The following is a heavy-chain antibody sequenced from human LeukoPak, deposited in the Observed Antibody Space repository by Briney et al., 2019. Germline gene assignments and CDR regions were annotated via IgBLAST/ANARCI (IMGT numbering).Heavy chain of an antibody. CDR1: GFTFGDYA. V-gene: IGHV3-49*04. CDR2: IRSKAYGGTT. D-gene: IGHD5-24*01. Sequence: PGGSLRLSCTASGFTFGDYAMSWVRQAPGKGLEWVGFIRSKAYGGTTEYAASVKGRFTISRDDSKSIAYLQMNSLKTVDTAVYYCTRVRRDGYNEDYWGQGTLVTVSS. J-gene: IGHJ4*02. CDR3: TRVRRDGYNEDY.